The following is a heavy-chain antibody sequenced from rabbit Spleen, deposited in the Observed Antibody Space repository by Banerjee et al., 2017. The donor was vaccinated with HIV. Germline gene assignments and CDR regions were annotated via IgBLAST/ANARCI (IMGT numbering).Heavy chain of an antibody. CDR2: IYAGSSGRV. CDR3: ARNLENYAGSSYLDL. V-gene: IGHV1S40*01. CDR1: GFSFSSSNY. D-gene: IGHD8-1*01. J-gene: IGHJ4*01. Sequence: QSLEESGGDLVKPGGTLTLTCTASGFSFSSSNYMCWVRQAPGKGLEWIGCIYAGSSGRVYYASWAKGRFTISKTSSTTVTLQMTSLTAADTATYFCARNLENYAGSSYLDLWGPGTLVTVS.